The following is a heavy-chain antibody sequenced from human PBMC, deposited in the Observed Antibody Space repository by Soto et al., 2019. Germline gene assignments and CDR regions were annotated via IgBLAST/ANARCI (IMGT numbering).Heavy chain of an antibody. CDR2: IWYDGSNK. D-gene: IGHD5-18*01. CDR1: GFTFSSYG. J-gene: IGHJ4*02. V-gene: IGHV3-33*01. CDR3: ASADVDTAGYFDY. Sequence: QVQLVESGGGVVQPGRSLRLSCAASGFTFSSYGMHWVRQAPGKGLEWVAVIWYDGSNKYYADSVKGRFTISRDNSKNTLYLQMNSLRAEDTAVYYGASADVDTAGYFDYWGQGTLVTVSS.